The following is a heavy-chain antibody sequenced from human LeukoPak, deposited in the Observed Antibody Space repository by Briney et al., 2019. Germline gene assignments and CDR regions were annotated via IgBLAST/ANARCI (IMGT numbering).Heavy chain of an antibody. CDR3: ARVPYRGSSSWPPNWFDP. V-gene: IGHV3-53*01. J-gene: IGHJ5*02. Sequence: PGGSLRLSCVASGFTDSNNYMSWTRQAPGKGLEWVSEIYSGGSTFYADSVKGRITVSTENSKNTPYLQMNSLRAEDTAVYYCARVPYRGSSSWPPNWFDPWGQGTLVTVSS. CDR2: IYSGGST. CDR1: GFTDSNNY. D-gene: IGHD6-13*01.